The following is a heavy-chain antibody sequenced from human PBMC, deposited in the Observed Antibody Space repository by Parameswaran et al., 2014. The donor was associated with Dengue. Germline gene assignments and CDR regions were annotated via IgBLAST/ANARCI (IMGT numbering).Heavy chain of an antibody. CDR2: IYYTGNT. D-gene: IGHD2-15*01. V-gene: IGHV4-39*07. Sequence: VRQAPGKGLEWIGSIYYTGNTYSNPSLKSRVIVSVDTSKSQFSLKLTSVTAADTAVYYCASDSSGWIDSWGQGALVTVSS. CDR3: ASDSSGWIDS. J-gene: IGHJ4*02.